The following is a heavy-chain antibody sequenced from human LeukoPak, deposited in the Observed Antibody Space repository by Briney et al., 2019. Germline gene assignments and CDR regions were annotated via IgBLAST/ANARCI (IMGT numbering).Heavy chain of an antibody. CDR2: ISSDGSDT. CDR3: ARDQTQTGPTTVDH. J-gene: IGHJ4*02. CDR1: GFSFSSYW. D-gene: IGHD1-14*01. Sequence: GGSLRLSCVASGFSFSSYWMHWVRQDPGKGLMWVARISSDGSDTKYGDSVKGRFTISRDNAKNTLYLQMNSLRAEDTAAYYCARDQTQTGPTTVDHWGQGTQVTVSS. V-gene: IGHV3-74*01.